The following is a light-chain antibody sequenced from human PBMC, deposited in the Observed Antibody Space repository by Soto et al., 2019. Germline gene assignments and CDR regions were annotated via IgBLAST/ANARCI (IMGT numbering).Light chain of an antibody. Sequence: EIVLTQSPATLSLSPGERATLSCRASQSVSSYLAWYQQKPGQAPRLLIYDASNRATGIPARFSGSGSGTDFSLTISSLEPEDLAVYSCQQRSTWPLTFGGGTKVEIK. CDR1: QSVSSY. V-gene: IGKV3-11*01. CDR2: DAS. CDR3: QQRSTWPLT. J-gene: IGKJ4*01.